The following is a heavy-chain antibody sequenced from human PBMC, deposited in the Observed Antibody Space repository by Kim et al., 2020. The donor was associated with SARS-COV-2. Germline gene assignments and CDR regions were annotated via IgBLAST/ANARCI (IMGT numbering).Heavy chain of an antibody. CDR3: ARDGAGIDIVATRVFDY. V-gene: IGHV1-3*01. CDR1: GYTFTSYA. Sequence: ASVKVSCKASGYTFTSYAMHWVRQAPGQRLEWMGWINAGNGNTKYSQKFQGRVTITRDTSASTAYMELSSLRSEDTAVYYCARDGAGIDIVATRVFDYWGQGTLVTVSS. CDR2: INAGNGNT. D-gene: IGHD5-12*01. J-gene: IGHJ4*02.